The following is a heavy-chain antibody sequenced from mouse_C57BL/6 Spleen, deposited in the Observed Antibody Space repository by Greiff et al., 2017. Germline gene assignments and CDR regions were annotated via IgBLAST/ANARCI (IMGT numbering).Heavy chain of an antibody. CDR1: GYTFTSYW. D-gene: IGHD2-2*01. CDR2: IHPNSGST. Sequence: QVQLQQPGAELVKPGASVKLSCKASGYTFTSYWMHWVKQRPGQGLEWIGMIHPNSGSTTYNEKFKRKATLTVDKASSTAYMQLSSLTSEDSAVYYCARRGLRREVDYAMDYWGQGTSVTVSS. J-gene: IGHJ4*01. CDR3: ARRGLRREVDYAMDY. V-gene: IGHV1-64*01.